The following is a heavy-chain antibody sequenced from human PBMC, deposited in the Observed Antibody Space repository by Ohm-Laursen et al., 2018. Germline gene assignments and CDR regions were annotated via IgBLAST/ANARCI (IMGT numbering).Heavy chain of an antibody. J-gene: IGHJ3*02. CDR2: ISNSGSTI. D-gene: IGHD4-17*01. Sequence: SLRLSCSASGFTFSDYYMSWIRQAPGKGLEWVSYISNSGSTIYYADSVKGRFTTSRDNAKNTLYLQMNSLRAEDTAVYYCAVELRGAFDIWGQGTMVTVSS. CDR1: GFTFSDYY. V-gene: IGHV3-11*01. CDR3: AVELRGAFDI.